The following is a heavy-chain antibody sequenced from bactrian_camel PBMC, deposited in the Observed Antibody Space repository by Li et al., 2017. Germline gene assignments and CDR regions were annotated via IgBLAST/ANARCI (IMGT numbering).Heavy chain of an antibody. Sequence: VQLVESGGGLVQPGESLRLSCATSGFSFSSYAMSWVRQAPGKGLEWVLSIKSDGQRTWYADSVKGRFTISRDDARNTMYLQLDSLKTEDTAIYYCTRAERAYSANFYYPGDFAYWGQGTQVTVS. D-gene: IGHD2*01. CDR3: TRAERAYSANFYYPGDFAY. CDR2: IKSDGQRT. V-gene: IGHV3S40*01. CDR1: GFSFSSYA. J-gene: IGHJ4*01.